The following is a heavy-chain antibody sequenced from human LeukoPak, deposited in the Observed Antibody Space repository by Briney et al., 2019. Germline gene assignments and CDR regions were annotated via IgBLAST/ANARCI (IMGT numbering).Heavy chain of an antibody. J-gene: IGHJ6*02. V-gene: IGHV4-31*03. CDR1: GGSISSGGYY. CDR3: ARDSYTSGAYGMDV. Sequence: ASETLSLTCTVSGGSISSGGYYWSWIRQLPGKGLEWIGYIFYSDITYYNPALESRVTISVDTSKDQFSLKVNSVTAADTAVYYCARDSYTSGAYGMDVWGQGTTVTASS. D-gene: IGHD5-18*01. CDR2: IFYSDIT.